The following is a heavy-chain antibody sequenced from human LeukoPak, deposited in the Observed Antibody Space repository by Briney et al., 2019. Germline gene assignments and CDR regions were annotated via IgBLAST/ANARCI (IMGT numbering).Heavy chain of an antibody. Sequence: SETLSLTCTVSGGSISSYYWSWIRQPPGKGLEWIGQIYHSGSTNYNPSLKSRVTISVDKSKNQFSLKLSSVTAADTAVYYCARVDTITAAGTIDYWGQGTLVTVSS. CDR3: ARVDTITAAGTIDY. CDR2: IYHSGST. CDR1: GGSISSYY. V-gene: IGHV4-59*12. J-gene: IGHJ4*02. D-gene: IGHD6-13*01.